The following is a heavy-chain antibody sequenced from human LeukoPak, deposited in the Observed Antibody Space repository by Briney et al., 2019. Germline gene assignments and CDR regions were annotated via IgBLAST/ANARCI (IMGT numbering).Heavy chain of an antibody. V-gene: IGHV3-21*01. J-gene: IGHJ4*02. CDR2: ISSSSSYI. CDR1: GFTFSSYS. Sequence: PGRSLRLSCAASGFTFSSYSMNWVRQAPGKGLEWVSSISSSSSYIYYADSVKGRFTISRDNAKNSLYLQMNSLRAEDTAVYYCARDMVRGVFGYWGQGTLVTVSS. CDR3: ARDMVRGVFGY. D-gene: IGHD3-10*01.